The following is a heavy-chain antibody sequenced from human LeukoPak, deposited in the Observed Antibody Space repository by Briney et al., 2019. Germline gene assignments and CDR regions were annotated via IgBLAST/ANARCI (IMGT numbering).Heavy chain of an antibody. D-gene: IGHD3-16*01. Sequence: GGSLRLSCVASGFIFSNYWMNWVRQAPGKGLEWVANIKQDGSEKYYVDSVKGRFTISRDNAKNSLYLQMNSLRAEDTAVYYCARGGSHWGQGTLVTVSS. J-gene: IGHJ4*02. CDR3: ARGGSH. V-gene: IGHV3-7*01. CDR1: GFIFSNYW. CDR2: IKQDGSEK.